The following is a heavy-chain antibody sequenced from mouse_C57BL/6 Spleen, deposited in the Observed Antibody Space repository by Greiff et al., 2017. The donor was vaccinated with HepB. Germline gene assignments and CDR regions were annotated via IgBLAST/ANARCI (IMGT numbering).Heavy chain of an antibody. CDR2: ISYDGSN. CDR1: GYSITSGYY. D-gene: IGHD2-1*01. CDR3: AGDGNYRYYLDY. V-gene: IGHV3-6*01. J-gene: IGHJ2*01. Sequence: VQLKESGPGLVKPSQSLSLTCSVTGYSITSGYYWNWIRQFPGNKLEWMGYISYDGSNNYNPSLKNRISITRDTSKNQFLLTLNSVTTEDTATYYCAGDGNYRYYLDYWGQGTTLTVSS.